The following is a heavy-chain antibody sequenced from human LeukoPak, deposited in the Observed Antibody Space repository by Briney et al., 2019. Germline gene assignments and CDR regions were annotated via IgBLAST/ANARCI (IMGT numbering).Heavy chain of an antibody. CDR1: GGSISSHY. Sequence: PSETLSLTCNVSGGSISSHYWSWIRQPPGKGLEWIGYISYTGRTNYNPSLKSRVTISGDPSNNQFSLRLSSLTAADTAVYYCSRLRSNSWSSYYFDYWGPGAQVAVSP. CDR2: ISYTGRT. V-gene: IGHV4-59*11. CDR3: SRLRSNSWSSYYFDY. D-gene: IGHD6-13*01. J-gene: IGHJ4*02.